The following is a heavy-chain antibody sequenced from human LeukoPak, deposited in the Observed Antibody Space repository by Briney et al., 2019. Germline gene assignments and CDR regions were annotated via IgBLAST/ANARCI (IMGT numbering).Heavy chain of an antibody. Sequence: SETLSLTCSVSGDSISYFYWSWIRQAAGKGLEWIGRISGSGSTDYDAPLQSRVTMSVDTSKNQLSLKVISVTAADTAVYYCARGVIAAGGNYFDYWGQGTLVTVSS. CDR3: ARGVIAAGGNYFDY. CDR1: GDSISYFY. CDR2: ISGSGST. D-gene: IGHD6-13*01. V-gene: IGHV4-4*07. J-gene: IGHJ4*02.